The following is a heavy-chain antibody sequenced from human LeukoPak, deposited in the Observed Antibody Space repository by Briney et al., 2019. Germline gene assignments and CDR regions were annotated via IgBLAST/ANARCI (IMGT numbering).Heavy chain of an antibody. CDR3: AKGEYCSSTSCHPTWAFDI. Sequence: PGGSLRLSCSVSGFPFSRNSMSWVRKAPGKGLEWISAISSGGVDTFYADSVQGRFTISRDNSKNILYLEVNSLRAEDTALYYCAKGEYCSSTSCHPTWAFDIWGQGTMVTVSS. V-gene: IGHV3-23*01. CDR1: GFPFSRNS. D-gene: IGHD2-2*01. J-gene: IGHJ3*02. CDR2: ISSGGVDT.